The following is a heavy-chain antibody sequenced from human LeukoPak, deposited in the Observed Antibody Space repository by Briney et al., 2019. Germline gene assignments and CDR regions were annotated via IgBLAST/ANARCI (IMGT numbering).Heavy chain of an antibody. J-gene: IGHJ4*02. CDR2: IYYSGST. Sequence: SETLSLTCTVSGGSISSYYWSWIRQPPGKGLEWIGYIYYSGSTNYNPSLKSRVTISVDTSKNQFSLKLSSVTAADTAVYYCAREMATGRSYWGQGTLVTVSS. CDR1: GGSISSYY. CDR3: AREMATGRSY. V-gene: IGHV4-59*01. D-gene: IGHD5-24*01.